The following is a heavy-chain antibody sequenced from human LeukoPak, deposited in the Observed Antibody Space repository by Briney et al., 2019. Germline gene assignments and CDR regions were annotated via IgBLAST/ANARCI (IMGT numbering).Heavy chain of an antibody. V-gene: IGHV3-7*01. Sequence: GGSLRLSCAASGFTFSSYWMSWVRQAPGKGLEWVANIKQDGSEKYYVDSVKGRFTISRDNAKNSLYLQMNSLRAEDTAVYYCARDHSPVAGRDAFDIWGQGTMVTVSS. J-gene: IGHJ3*02. CDR1: GFTFSSYW. CDR3: ARDHSPVAGRDAFDI. D-gene: IGHD6-19*01. CDR2: IKQDGSEK.